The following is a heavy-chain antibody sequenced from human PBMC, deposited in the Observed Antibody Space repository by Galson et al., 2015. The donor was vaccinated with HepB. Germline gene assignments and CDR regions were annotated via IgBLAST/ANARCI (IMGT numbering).Heavy chain of an antibody. CDR2: IRSKANSYAT. J-gene: IGHJ3*02. D-gene: IGHD2-2*01. Sequence: SLRLSCAASGFTFSGSAMHWVRQASGKGLEWVGRIRSKANSYATAYAASVKGRFTISRDDSKNTAYLQMNSLKTEDTAVYYCTRSYCSSTSCKADAFDIWGQGTMVTVSS. V-gene: IGHV3-73*01. CDR1: GFTFSGSA. CDR3: TRSYCSSTSCKADAFDI.